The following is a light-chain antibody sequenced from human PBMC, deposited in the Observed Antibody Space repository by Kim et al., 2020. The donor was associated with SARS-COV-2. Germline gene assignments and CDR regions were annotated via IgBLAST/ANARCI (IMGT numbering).Light chain of an antibody. J-gene: IGLJ3*02. Sequence: QPVLTQSPSASASLGASVKLTCTLSSGHSRNAIAWHQQQPERGPRYLMNLNSDGSHNKGDGIPDRFSGSSSGAERYLTISSLQSADEADYYCQTWDTGIQVFGGGTQLTVL. CDR3: QTWDTGIQV. V-gene: IGLV4-69*01. CDR2: LNSDGSH. CDR1: SGHSRNA.